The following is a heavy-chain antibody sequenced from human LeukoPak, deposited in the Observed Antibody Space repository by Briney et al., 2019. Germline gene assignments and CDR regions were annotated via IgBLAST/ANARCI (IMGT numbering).Heavy chain of an antibody. CDR2: INTVGGET. J-gene: IGHJ4*02. CDR1: GFTFSNYW. V-gene: IGHV3-7*01. CDR3: ARDKVTY. Sequence: GGSLRLSCAASGFTFSNYWMSWVRQAPGKGLEWVAHINTVGGETYYVDSVKGRFTISRDNAKNSLYLQMNSLRVEDTAVYYCARDKVTYWGQGTLVTVSS.